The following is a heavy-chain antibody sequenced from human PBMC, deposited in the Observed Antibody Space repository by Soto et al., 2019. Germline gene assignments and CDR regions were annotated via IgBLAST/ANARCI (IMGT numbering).Heavy chain of an antibody. J-gene: IGHJ4*02. CDR3: ARVRAGCSRSGCYLED. CDR2: THPSGST. CDR1: GDSISSSHW. D-gene: IGHD2-21*01. V-gene: IGHV4-4*02. Sequence: QVQLQGSGPGLVKPSGTLSLTCTVSGDSISSSHWCNWVRQPPGKGLEWIGETHPSGSTNYHPSLKSRVTISIDKSKNQFSLQLTSVTAAATALYFCARVRAGCSRSGCYLEDWGQGTLVTVSS.